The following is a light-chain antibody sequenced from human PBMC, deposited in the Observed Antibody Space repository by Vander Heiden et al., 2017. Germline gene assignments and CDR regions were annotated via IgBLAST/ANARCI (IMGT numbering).Light chain of an antibody. CDR1: STDIDNYKY. CDR3: CSYAGSYTWV. CDR2: DVN. V-gene: IGLV2-11*01. J-gene: IGLJ3*02. Sequence: QSALTHPRSVSGPPGPSGTSSCTATSTDIDNYKYVSWYQQQPGKAPKLMIYDVNKRPAGVPDRFSGSKSGNTASLTISGLRAEDEGDYCCCSYAGSYTWVLGGGTKLTVL.